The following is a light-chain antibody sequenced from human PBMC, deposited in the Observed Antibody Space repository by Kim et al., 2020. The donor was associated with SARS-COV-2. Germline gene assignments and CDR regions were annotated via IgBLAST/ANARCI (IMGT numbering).Light chain of an antibody. CDR1: ALPKQY. CDR2: KDS. V-gene: IGLV3-25*03. Sequence: PGQTARLTCSGDALPKQYAYWYQQKPGQAPVLVIYKDSERPSGIPERFSGSSSGTTVTLTISGVQAEDEADYYCQSADSSGTYPVFGGGTQLTVL. J-gene: IGLJ3*02. CDR3: QSADSSGTYPV.